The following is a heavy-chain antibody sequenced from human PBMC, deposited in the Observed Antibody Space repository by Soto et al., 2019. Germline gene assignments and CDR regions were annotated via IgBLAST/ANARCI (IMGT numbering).Heavy chain of an antibody. CDR3: ARPRYDGSGTPFDH. CDR1: GFTFSSYW. CDR2: INGDGSTT. Sequence: EVQLVESGGALVQPGGSLRLSCAASGFTFSSYWMHWVRQAPGKGLVWVSRINGDGSTTTYADSVKGRFISSRDNAKNMMYMQMKSLTAEDTAVYYCARPRYDGSGTPFDHWGQGTLVTVSS. D-gene: IGHD3-22*01. J-gene: IGHJ4*02. V-gene: IGHV3-74*01.